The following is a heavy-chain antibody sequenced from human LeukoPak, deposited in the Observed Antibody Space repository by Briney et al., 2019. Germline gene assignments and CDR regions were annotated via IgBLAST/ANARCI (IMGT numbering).Heavy chain of an antibody. V-gene: IGHV3-30*18. J-gene: IGHJ4*02. CDR2: ILSDGGNK. CDR1: GFTFSSYS. Sequence: GGSLRLSCAASGFTFSSYSMNWVRQAPGKGLEWVALILSDGGNKYYADSVRGRFTISRDNSKNTLYLQMNSLSAEDTALYYCAKMGSKLRLGDLSFDASYLDYWGQGILVTVSS. CDR3: AKMGSKLRLGDLSFDASYLDY. D-gene: IGHD3-16*02.